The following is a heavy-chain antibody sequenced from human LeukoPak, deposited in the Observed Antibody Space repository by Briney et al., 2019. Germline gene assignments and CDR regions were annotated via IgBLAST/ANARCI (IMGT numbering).Heavy chain of an antibody. CDR3: AKDNRFSSSWYYHYYMDV. J-gene: IGHJ6*03. CDR2: ISSSGSTI. CDR1: GFTFSDYY. D-gene: IGHD6-13*01. Sequence: GGSLRLSCAASGFTFSDYYMSWIRQAPGKGLEWVSYISSSGSTIYYADSVKGRFTISRDNAKNSLYLQMNSLRAEDTAVYYCAKDNRFSSSWYYHYYMDVWGKGTTVTVSS. V-gene: IGHV3-11*04.